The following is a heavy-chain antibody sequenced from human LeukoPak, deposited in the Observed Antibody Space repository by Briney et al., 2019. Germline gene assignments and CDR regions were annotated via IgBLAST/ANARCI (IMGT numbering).Heavy chain of an antibody. CDR2: ISYDGNNK. V-gene: IGHV3-30*18. CDR3: AKDPRVEAAAPDY. CDR1: GFTFSGYG. J-gene: IGHJ4*02. Sequence: GGSLRLSCAAFGFTFSGYGMHWVRQAPGRGLEWVAVISYDGNNKYYVDSVKGRFTISRDNSKNTMSLQMNSLRVEDTAVYYCAKDPRVEAAAPDYWGQGTLVTVSS. D-gene: IGHD6-25*01.